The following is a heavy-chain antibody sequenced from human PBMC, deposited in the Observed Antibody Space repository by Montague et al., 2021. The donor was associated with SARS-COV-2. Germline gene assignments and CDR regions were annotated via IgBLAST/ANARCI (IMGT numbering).Heavy chain of an antibody. J-gene: IGHJ6*02. Sequence: TLSLTCSVSSGSINSGGFYWSWIRQPPGKGLEWIGYIYYSGSTYYNPSLESRLTISVDTSKNQFSLNLSSVTAADTAVYYCARSVRGYCNDDSCLARYYYGLDDWGQGTTVTVSS. CDR1: SGSINSGGFY. CDR2: IYYSGST. V-gene: IGHV4-31*03. CDR3: ARSVRGYCNDDSCLARYYYGLDD. D-gene: IGHD2-15*01.